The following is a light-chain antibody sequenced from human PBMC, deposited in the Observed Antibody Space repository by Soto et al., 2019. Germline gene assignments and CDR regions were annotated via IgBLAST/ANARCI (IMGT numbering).Light chain of an antibody. CDR3: QQRSNWPPIT. V-gene: IGKV3-11*01. J-gene: IGKJ5*01. CDR1: QSVSSY. Sequence: EIVLTQSPATLSLSPGERATLSCRASQSVSSYLAWYQQKPGQAPRLLIYGATNRATGIPLRFSGSGSGTDFPLTISSLEPEDFAVYVCQQRSNWPPITFGQGTRLEIK. CDR2: GAT.